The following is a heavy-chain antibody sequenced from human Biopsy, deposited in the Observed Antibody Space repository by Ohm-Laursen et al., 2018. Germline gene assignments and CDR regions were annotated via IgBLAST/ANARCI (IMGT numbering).Heavy chain of an antibody. D-gene: IGHD3-22*01. Sequence: PSETLSLTWAVYGESFNGYYWSWIRRTPGKGLEWIGEINHSGRTNYNPSLKSRVTISVDTSKNQFSLKVRSVTAADTAVYYCVRGVDYYDPYHYYALDVWGQGTTVAVSS. CDR3: VRGVDYYDPYHYYALDV. CDR2: INHSGRT. V-gene: IGHV4-34*01. J-gene: IGHJ6*02. CDR1: GESFNGYY.